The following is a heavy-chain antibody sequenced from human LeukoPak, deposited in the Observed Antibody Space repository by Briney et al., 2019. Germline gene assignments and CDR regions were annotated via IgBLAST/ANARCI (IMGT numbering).Heavy chain of an antibody. V-gene: IGHV3-30*02. D-gene: IGHD2/OR15-2a*01. Sequence: PGGSLRLSCAASGFTFSSYGMHWVRQAPGKGLEWVALIRYDGSNKYYADSVKGRFTISRDNSKNTLYLQMNSLRAEDTAVYYCAKEGPNINWFDPWGQGTLVTVSS. CDR3: AKEGPNINWFDP. J-gene: IGHJ5*02. CDR2: IRYDGSNK. CDR1: GFTFSSYG.